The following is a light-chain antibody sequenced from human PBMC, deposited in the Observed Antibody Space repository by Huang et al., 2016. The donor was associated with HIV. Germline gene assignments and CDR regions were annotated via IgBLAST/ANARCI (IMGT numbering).Light chain of an antibody. CDR2: SAS. CDR3: QQSFTTPYT. V-gene: IGKV1-39*01. Sequence: DIQMTQSPSSLSASVGGKITVTCRASQYIRTYLNCYQRRPGRAPNLLIYSASNLQSGVPTRFNASGSGTHFTLTITGLRPEDFATYYCQQSFTTPYTFGQGTKLDLK. J-gene: IGKJ2*01. CDR1: QYIRTY.